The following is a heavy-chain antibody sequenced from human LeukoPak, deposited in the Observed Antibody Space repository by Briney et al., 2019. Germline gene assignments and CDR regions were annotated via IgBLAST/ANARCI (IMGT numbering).Heavy chain of an antibody. D-gene: IGHD6-13*01. V-gene: IGHV3-15*01. J-gene: IGHJ4*02. Sequence: PGGSLRLSCAASGFTFSNAWMSWVRQAPGKGLEWVGRIKSKTDGGTTDYAAPVKGRFTISRDDSKNTLYLQMNSLKTEDTAVYSCTSLLQQLDNFDYWGQGTLVTASS. CDR1: GFTFSNAW. CDR2: IKSKTDGGTT. CDR3: TSLLQQLDNFDY.